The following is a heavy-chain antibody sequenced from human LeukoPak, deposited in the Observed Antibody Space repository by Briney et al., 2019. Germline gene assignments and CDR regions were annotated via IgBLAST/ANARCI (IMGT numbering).Heavy chain of an antibody. CDR2: IIPILGIE. Sequence: SVKVSRKASGGTFSSYAISWVRQAPGQGLEWMGRIIPILGIENYAQKFRGRVTITADKSTSTAYMELSSLRSEDTAVYYCASLGYSGYVRQYWGQGTLVTVSS. CDR1: GGTFSSYA. D-gene: IGHD5-12*01. CDR3: ASLGYSGYVRQY. V-gene: IGHV1-69*04. J-gene: IGHJ4*02.